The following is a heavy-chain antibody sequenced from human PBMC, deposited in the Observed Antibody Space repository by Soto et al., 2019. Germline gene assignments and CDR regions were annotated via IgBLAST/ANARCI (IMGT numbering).Heavy chain of an antibody. V-gene: IGHV3-23*01. CDR1: GFTFSSYS. D-gene: IGHD2-2*01. J-gene: IGHJ4*02. Sequence: GGSLRLSCAASGFTFSSYSMNWVRQAPGKGLGWVSSISGSGGTTYYEDSVKGRFTISRDNSNNTLYLEMYSLRVEDTALYFCAKYRGYAGNWYTGDFWGQGTLVTVSS. CDR2: ISGSGGTT. CDR3: AKYRGYAGNWYTGDF.